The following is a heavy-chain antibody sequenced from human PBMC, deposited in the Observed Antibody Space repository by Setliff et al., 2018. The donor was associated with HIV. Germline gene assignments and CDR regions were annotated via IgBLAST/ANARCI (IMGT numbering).Heavy chain of an antibody. V-gene: IGHV1-46*01. CDR2: INPSGGST. CDR1: GYTFSSYY. J-gene: IGHJ3*02. CDR3: ARINAGGHVFEI. Sequence: GASVKVSCKASGYTFSSYYMHWVRQAPGQGLEWMGIINPSGGSTSYAQKFQGRVTMTRDTSISTAYMELSRLRSDDTAVYYCARINAGGHVFEIWGQGTMVTVSS.